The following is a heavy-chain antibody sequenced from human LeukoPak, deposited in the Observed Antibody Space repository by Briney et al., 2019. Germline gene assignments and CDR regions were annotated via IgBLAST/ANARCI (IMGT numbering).Heavy chain of an antibody. CDR3: AKDIGASGVDDAFDI. J-gene: IGHJ3*02. D-gene: IGHD7-27*01. Sequence: GGSLRLSCAASGFTFSDYWMHWVRQAPGKGLVWVSGISWNSGSIGYADSVKGRFTISRDNAKNSLYLQMNSLRAEDMALYYCAKDIGASGVDDAFDIWGQGTMVTVSS. CDR2: ISWNSGSI. V-gene: IGHV3-9*03. CDR1: GFTFSDYW.